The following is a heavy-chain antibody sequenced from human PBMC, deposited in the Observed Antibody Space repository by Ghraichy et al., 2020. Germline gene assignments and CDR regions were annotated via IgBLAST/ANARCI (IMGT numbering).Heavy chain of an antibody. Sequence: GGSLRLSCLASGFTFSTFGLHWVRQAPGKGLEWVALSSYDGSKKMYADSVQGRFTIARDNSENTLYLQMNSLRPDDTGVYYCATPGKMSDFDYWGQGTLVTVSS. V-gene: IGHV3-30*03. CDR1: GFTFSTFG. CDR3: ATPGKMSDFDY. J-gene: IGHJ4*02. D-gene: IGHD1-14*01. CDR2: SSYDGSKK.